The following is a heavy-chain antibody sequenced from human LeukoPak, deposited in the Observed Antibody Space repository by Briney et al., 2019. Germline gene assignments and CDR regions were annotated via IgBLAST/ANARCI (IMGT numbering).Heavy chain of an antibody. V-gene: IGHV4-34*01. CDR2: INYSGST. J-gene: IGHJ4*02. CDR3: ARISDFWSGWIDY. CDR1: GGSFSGYY. Sequence: SETLSLTCAVYGGSFSGYYWSWIRQPPGKGLEWIGEINYSGSTNYNPSLKSRVTISVDTSKNQFSLKLSSVTAADTAVYYCARISDFWSGWIDYWGQGTLVTVSS. D-gene: IGHD3-3*01.